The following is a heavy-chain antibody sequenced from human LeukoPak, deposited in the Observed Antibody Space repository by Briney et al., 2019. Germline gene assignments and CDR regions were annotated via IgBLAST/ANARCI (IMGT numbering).Heavy chain of an antibody. Sequence: GGSLRLSCVASGFTFSNYWMHWVRQPPGKGLVWVSRIYVDGRTTNYADSVKGRFTISRDNVKNTVYLEMNSLSVEDTATYYCIRDFRSADLWGRGTLVTVTS. V-gene: IGHV3-74*01. CDR1: GFTFSNYW. J-gene: IGHJ5*02. CDR2: IYVDGRTT. CDR3: IRDFRSADL.